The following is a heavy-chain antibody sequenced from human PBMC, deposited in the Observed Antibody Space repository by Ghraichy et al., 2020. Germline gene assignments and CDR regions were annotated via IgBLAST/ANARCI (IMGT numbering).Heavy chain of an antibody. J-gene: IGHJ6*03. CDR2: IFSNDDY. D-gene: IGHD4-17*01. CDR1: GLSLSNPRVG. Sequence: SGPTLVKPTETLTLTCTVSGLSLSNPRVGVSWIRQPPGKALEWLAHIFSNDDYSYTTSLRTRLTISKDTSNSQVVLSMTNVDPVDTATYYCARVTNRYYMDVWGNGTTVTASS. CDR3: ARVTNRYYMDV. V-gene: IGHV2-26*01.